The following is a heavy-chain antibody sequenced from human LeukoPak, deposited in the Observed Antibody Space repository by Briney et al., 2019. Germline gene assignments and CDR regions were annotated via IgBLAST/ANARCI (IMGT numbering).Heavy chain of an antibody. D-gene: IGHD3-10*01. CDR3: ARDRGPRTGFMVREAYDY. Sequence: GGSLRLSCAASGFTFSDYWIHWVRQAPGKGQVWVSRINTDGSITNYADSVKGRFTISRDNAKNTLYLQMSSLRAEDTAVYYCARDRGPRTGFMVREAYDYWGQGTLVTVSS. J-gene: IGHJ4*02. CDR2: INTDGSIT. V-gene: IGHV3-74*01. CDR1: GFTFSDYW.